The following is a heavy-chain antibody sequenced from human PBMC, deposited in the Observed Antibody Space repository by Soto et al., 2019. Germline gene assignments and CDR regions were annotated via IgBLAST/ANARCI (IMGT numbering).Heavy chain of an antibody. CDR1: GFSLSTYHMG. D-gene: IGHD4-17*01. CDR3: AHAGDYDLLTFDH. V-gene: IGHV2-5*02. J-gene: IGHJ4*02. CDR2: IYWDDDK. Sequence: QITLKESGPTLARPAQTLTLTCDFSGFSLSTYHMGVAWIRQPPGKALEWLALIYWDDDKRYSPSLKDRLAISKDTSSNQVVLTITNMDPGDTATYFCAHAGDYDLLTFDHWGPGTLVTVSS.